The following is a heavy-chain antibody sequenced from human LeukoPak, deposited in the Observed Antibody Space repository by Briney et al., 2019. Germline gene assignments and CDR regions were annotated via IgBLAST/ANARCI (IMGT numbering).Heavy chain of an antibody. Sequence: GGSLRLSCAASGFTFSSYVMSWVRQAPGKGLEWVSSISNSGGSTYYADSVKGRFTISRDNSKNTLCLQMNSLRAEDTAVYYCAKDRTVGASYWYFDLWGRGTLVTVSS. D-gene: IGHD1-26*01. J-gene: IGHJ2*01. CDR2: ISNSGGST. CDR3: AKDRTVGASYWYFDL. CDR1: GFTFSSYV. V-gene: IGHV3-23*01.